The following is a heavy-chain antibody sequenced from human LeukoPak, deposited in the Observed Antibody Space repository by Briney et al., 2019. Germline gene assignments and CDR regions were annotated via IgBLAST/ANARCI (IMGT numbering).Heavy chain of an antibody. J-gene: IGHJ4*02. D-gene: IGHD3-22*01. V-gene: IGHV1-18*01. CDR3: ARTPDSSGYYTIPFDY. CDR1: GYTFSNYG. Sequence: ASVKVSCKASGYTFSNYGISWVRQAPGQGLEWMGWISAYNGNTNYAQKLQDRVTMTTDTSTSTAYMELSSLRSEDTTVYYCARTPDSSGYYTIPFDYWGQGTLVTVSS. CDR2: ISAYNGNT.